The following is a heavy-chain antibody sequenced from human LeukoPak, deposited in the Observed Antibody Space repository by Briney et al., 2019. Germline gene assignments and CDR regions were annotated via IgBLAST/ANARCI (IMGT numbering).Heavy chain of an antibody. CDR1: GASVSGSAYY. D-gene: IGHD1-26*01. J-gene: IGHJ4*02. V-gene: IGHV4-39*01. CDR2: IYYSGST. CDR3: AKSGGYGLIDY. Sequence: PSETLSLTCTVSGASVSGSAYYWGWIRQPPGKGLEWIGNIYYSGSTYYNESLESRVTISIDASKNQFSLKLNSVTAADTAMYYCAKSGGYGLIDYWGQGTLVTVSS.